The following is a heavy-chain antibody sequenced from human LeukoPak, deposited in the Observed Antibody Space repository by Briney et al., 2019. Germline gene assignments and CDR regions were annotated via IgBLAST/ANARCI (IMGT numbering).Heavy chain of an antibody. J-gene: IGHJ4*02. Sequence: SETLSLTCTVSGYSISSGYYWGWIRQPPGKGLEWIGSIYHSGSTYYNPSLKSRVTISVDTSKNQFSLKLSSVTAADTAVYYCARDPLTTMIVVVTPNYFDYWGQGTLVTVSS. CDR3: ARDPLTTMIVVVTPNYFDY. CDR2: IYHSGST. CDR1: GYSISSGYY. V-gene: IGHV4-38-2*02. D-gene: IGHD3-22*01.